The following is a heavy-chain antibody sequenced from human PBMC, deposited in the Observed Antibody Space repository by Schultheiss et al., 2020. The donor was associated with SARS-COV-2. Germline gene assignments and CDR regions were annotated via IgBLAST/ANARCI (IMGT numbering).Heavy chain of an antibody. CDR3: SGRGTFGVVISDY. Sequence: SETLSLTCTVSGGSISSGDYYWSWIRQPPGKGLEWIGYIYYSGSTNYNPSLKSRVTISVDTSKNLFSLMLSFVTAADAAVYYCSGRGTFGVVISDYWGQGTLVTVSS. CDR2: IYYSGST. D-gene: IGHD3-3*01. J-gene: IGHJ4*02. CDR1: GGSISSGDYY. V-gene: IGHV4-30-4*08.